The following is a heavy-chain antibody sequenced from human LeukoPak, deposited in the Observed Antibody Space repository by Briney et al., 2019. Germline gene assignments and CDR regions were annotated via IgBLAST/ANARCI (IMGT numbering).Heavy chain of an antibody. D-gene: IGHD2-2*01. V-gene: IGHV7-4-1*02. Sequence: ASVKVSCKASGYTLINYVINWVRPAPGQGLEWMGWINTNTGDPTYAQAFTGRFAFSLDTFVRTAYLKISSLEADDTALYYCARLVGVVPGACNDWFDTWGQGTLVTVSS. CDR1: GYTLINYV. CDR3: ARLVGVVPGACNDWFDT. J-gene: IGHJ5*02. CDR2: INTNTGDP.